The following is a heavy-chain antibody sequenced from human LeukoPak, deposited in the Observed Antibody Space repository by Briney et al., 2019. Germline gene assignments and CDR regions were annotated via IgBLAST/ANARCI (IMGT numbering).Heavy chain of an antibody. CDR2: INHSGST. Sequence: SETLSLTCAVYGGSFSGYYWSWIRQPPGKGLEWIGEINHSGSTNYNPSHKSRVTISVDTSKNQFSLKLSSVTAADTAVYYCARGPNSGSDYWGQGTLVTVSS. J-gene: IGHJ4*02. CDR1: GGSFSGYY. V-gene: IGHV4-34*01. CDR3: ARGPNSGSDY. D-gene: IGHD6-6*01.